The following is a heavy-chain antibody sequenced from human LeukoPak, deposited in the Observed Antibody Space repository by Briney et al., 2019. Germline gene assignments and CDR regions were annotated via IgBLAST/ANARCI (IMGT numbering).Heavy chain of an antibody. CDR3: ARDAPGNTALDY. CDR2: INGYGSST. V-gene: IGHV3-74*01. Sequence: GGPLRLFCAASGLTFISYWMHCVRDARGKGVVGVSRINGYGSSTDFADSVKGGFTISRDNAKNTLYLKMNSLRAEDTAVYYCARDAPGNTALDYWGQGTLVTVSS. D-gene: IGHD5-18*01. CDR1: GLTFISYW. J-gene: IGHJ4*02.